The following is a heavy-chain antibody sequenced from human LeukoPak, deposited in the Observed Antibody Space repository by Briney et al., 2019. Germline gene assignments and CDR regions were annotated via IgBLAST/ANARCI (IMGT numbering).Heavy chain of an antibody. CDR1: GFTLSSNA. V-gene: IGHV3-23*01. CDR3: AKSVTYSYGSVIIDY. J-gene: IGHJ4*02. Sequence: GGSLRLSCAASGFTLSSNAMSWVRHPPGKGLEWVSAISGSGGSTYYADSVKGRFTISRDNSKNTLYLQMNSVRAEDTAVYYCAKSVTYSYGSVIIDYWGQGTLVTVSS. CDR2: ISGSGGST. D-gene: IGHD5-18*01.